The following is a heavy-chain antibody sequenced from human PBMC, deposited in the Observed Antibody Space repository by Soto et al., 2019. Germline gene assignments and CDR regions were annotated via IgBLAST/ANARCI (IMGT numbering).Heavy chain of an antibody. Sequence: PGGSMGLSCTASGFSFGDYAMGWFRQAPGKGLEWVGFIRSKAYGGTTEYAASVKGRFTISRDDSKSIAYLQMNSLKTEDTAVYYCTRVVVVDSYAFDIWGQGTMVTVSS. CDR2: IRSKAYGGTT. J-gene: IGHJ3*02. CDR3: TRVVVVDSYAFDI. V-gene: IGHV3-49*03. D-gene: IGHD2-15*01. CDR1: GFSFGDYA.